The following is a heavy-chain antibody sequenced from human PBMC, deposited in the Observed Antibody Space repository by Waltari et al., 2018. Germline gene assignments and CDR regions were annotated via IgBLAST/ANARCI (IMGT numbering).Heavy chain of an antibody. D-gene: IGHD2-2*01. J-gene: IGHJ5*02. V-gene: IGHV4-34*01. Sequence: QVQLQQWGAGLLKPSETLSLTCAVDXXXXXXXXWSGIRQPPGKGLEWIGEINHSGSTNYNPSLKSRVTIAVDTSKNQFSLKLSSVTAADTAVYYCAREVDYWFDPWGQGTLVTVSS. CDR3: AREVDYWFDP. CDR1: XXXXXXXX. CDR2: INHSGST.